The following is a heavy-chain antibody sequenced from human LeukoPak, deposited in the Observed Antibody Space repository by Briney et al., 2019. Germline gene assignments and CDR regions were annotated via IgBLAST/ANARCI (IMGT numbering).Heavy chain of an antibody. Sequence: CKASGYTFTSYGISWVRQAPGQGLEWMGWISAYNGNTNYAQKLQGRVTMTTDTSTSTAYMELRSLRSDDTAVYYCARDRYCTNGVCPVYYYYGMDVWGQGTTVTVSS. V-gene: IGHV1-18*01. CDR1: GYTFTSYG. CDR3: ARDRYCTNGVCPVYYYYGMDV. D-gene: IGHD2-8*01. CDR2: ISAYNGNT. J-gene: IGHJ6*02.